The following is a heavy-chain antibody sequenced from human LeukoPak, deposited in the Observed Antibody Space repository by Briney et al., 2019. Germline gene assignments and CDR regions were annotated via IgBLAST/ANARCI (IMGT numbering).Heavy chain of an antibody. V-gene: IGHV1-2*02. CDR3: AGSTVTTESGAFDI. J-gene: IGHJ3*02. CDR1: GYTFTDYY. Sequence: ASVKVSCKASGYTFTDYYMHWVRQAPGQGLEWMGWINPNSGGTNYAQKFQGRVTMTRDTSISTAYMELSRLRSDDTAVYYCAGSTVTTESGAFDIWGQGTMVTVSS. CDR2: INPNSGGT. D-gene: IGHD4-17*01.